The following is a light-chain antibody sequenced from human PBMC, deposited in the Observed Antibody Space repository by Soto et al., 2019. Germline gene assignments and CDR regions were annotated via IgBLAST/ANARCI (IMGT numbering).Light chain of an antibody. J-gene: IGKJ5*01. Sequence: IVLTQSPATLSLSPGERATLSCRASHNINTYLVWYQQKPGQVPRLLIYDTSKRATGIPARFSGSGSGTDFNLTISGLAPEDFAVYYCQHRSSWPPGFGQGTRLEIK. CDR3: QHRSSWPPG. V-gene: IGKV3-11*01. CDR2: DTS. CDR1: HNINTY.